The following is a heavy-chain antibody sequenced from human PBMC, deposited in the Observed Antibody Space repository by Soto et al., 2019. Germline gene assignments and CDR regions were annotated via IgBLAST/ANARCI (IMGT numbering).Heavy chain of an antibody. D-gene: IGHD6-13*01. J-gene: IGHJ5*02. V-gene: IGHV1-8*02. CDR3: ASGGYSREFDP. CDR2: MNPNSGNT. CDR1: GGTFSSYA. Sequence: QVQLVQSGAEVKKPGSSVKVSCKASGGTFSSYAISWVRQAPGQGLEWMGWMNPNSGNTGYAQKFQGRVTMTRNTSISTAYMELSSLRSEDTAVYYCASGGYSREFDPWGQGTLVTVSS.